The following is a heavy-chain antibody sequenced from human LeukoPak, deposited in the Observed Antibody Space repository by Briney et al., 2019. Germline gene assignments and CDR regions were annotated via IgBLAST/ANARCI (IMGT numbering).Heavy chain of an antibody. Sequence: PSGTLSLTCTVSGGSISSYYWSWIRQPPGKGLEWIGYIYYGVSTNYNPSLKSRVTISVDTSKNQFSLKLSSVTAADTAVYYCARAEGDPNFDYWGQGTLVSVST. D-gene: IGHD1-26*01. J-gene: IGHJ4*02. CDR3: ARAEGDPNFDY. CDR1: GGSISSYY. V-gene: IGHV4-59*01. CDR2: IYYGVST.